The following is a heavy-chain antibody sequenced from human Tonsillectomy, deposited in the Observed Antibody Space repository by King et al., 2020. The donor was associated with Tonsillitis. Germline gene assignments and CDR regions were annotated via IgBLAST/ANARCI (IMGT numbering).Heavy chain of an antibody. CDR2: INPSGGST. V-gene: IGHV1-46*03. CDR1: GYTFTSYY. CDR3: ARSPRPLDAFDI. Sequence: VQLVESGAEVKKPGASVKVSCKASGYTFTSYYTHWVRQAPGQGLEWMGIINPSGGSTSYAQKFQGRVTMTRDTSTSTVYMGLSSLRSEDTAVYYCARSPRPLDAFDIWGQGTMVTVSS. J-gene: IGHJ3*02. D-gene: IGHD6-25*01.